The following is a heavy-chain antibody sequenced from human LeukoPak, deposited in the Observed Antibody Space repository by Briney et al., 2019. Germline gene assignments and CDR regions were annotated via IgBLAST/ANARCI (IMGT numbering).Heavy chain of an antibody. CDR3: ASLNTIFGVPYPGDDAFDI. Sequence: PSETLSLTCTVSGGSISSYYWSWIRQPPGKGLEWIGYIYYSGSTNYNPSLKCRVTISVDTSKNQFSLKLSSVTAADTAVYYCASLNTIFGVPYPGDDAFDIWGQGTMVTVSS. V-gene: IGHV4-59*01. J-gene: IGHJ3*02. CDR1: GGSISSYY. CDR2: IYYSGST. D-gene: IGHD3-3*01.